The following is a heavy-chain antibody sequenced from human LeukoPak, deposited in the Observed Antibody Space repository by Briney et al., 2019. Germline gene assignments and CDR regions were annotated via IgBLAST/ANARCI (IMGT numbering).Heavy chain of an antibody. CDR1: GFTFSSYA. J-gene: IGHJ6*02. D-gene: IGHD3-9*01. CDR3: ARGYDILTSLYYYGMDV. CDR2: ISYDGSNK. V-gene: IGHV3-30-3*01. Sequence: GGSLRLSCAASGFTFSSYAMHWVRQAPGKGLEWVAVISYDGSNKYYADSVKGRFTISRDSSKNTLYLQMNSLRAEDTAVYYCARGYDILTSLYYYGMDVWGQGTTVTVSS.